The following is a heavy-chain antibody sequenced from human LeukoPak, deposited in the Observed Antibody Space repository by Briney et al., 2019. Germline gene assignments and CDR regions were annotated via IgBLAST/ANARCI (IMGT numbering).Heavy chain of an antibody. D-gene: IGHD3-10*01. J-gene: IGHJ4*02. Sequence: GGSLRLSCAASGFSFSGYWMTWARQAPGKGLEWVANIKEDGSAKHNADFVKGRFTISRDNAKSSLDLQMNSLRAADTAVYYCARRSSTDYWGQGTLVTVSS. CDR2: IKEDGSAK. CDR3: ARRSSTDY. V-gene: IGHV3-7*03. CDR1: GFSFSGYW.